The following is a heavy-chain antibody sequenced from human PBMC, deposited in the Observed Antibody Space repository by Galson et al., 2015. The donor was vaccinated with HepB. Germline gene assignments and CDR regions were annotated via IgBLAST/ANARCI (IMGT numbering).Heavy chain of an antibody. V-gene: IGHV3-74*01. J-gene: IGHJ6*02. D-gene: IGHD3-22*01. Sequence: SLRLSCAASGSTFSRYWMHWVRQAPGKGLLWVSRINSDGSSTSYADSVKGRFTISRDNTKNALYLQMNSLRAEDTAVYYCATNYYDSSGYYPPYYYYGMDGWGQGTAVTVSS. CDR1: GSTFSRYW. CDR2: INSDGSST. CDR3: ATNYYDSSGYYPPYYYYGMDG.